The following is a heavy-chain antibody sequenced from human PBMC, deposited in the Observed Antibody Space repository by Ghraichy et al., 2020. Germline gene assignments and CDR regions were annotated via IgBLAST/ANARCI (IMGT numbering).Heavy chain of an antibody. CDR3: ARYVSSSVCFDY. Sequence: SETLSLTCTVSGGSISSYYWSWIRQPPGKGLEWIGYIYYSGSTNYNPSLKSRVTILVDTSKNQFSLKLTSVTAADTAVYYCARYVSSSVCFDYWGQGTLVTVSS. V-gene: IGHV4-59*01. CDR1: GGSISSYY. J-gene: IGHJ4*02. D-gene: IGHD6-19*01. CDR2: IYYSGST.